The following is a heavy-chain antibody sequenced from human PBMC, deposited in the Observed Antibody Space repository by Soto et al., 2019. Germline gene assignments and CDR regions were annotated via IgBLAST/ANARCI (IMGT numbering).Heavy chain of an antibody. Sequence: GGSLRLSCAASGFTFSSYAMSWVRQAPGKGLEWVSVISGSGGSTYYADSVKGRFTISRDNSKNTLYLQMNSLRAEDTAVYYCAKDRPSVLRFLEWLPYWGQGTTVTVSS. CDR1: GFTFSSYA. J-gene: IGHJ6*02. CDR3: AKDRPSVLRFLEWLPY. V-gene: IGHV3-23*01. CDR2: ISGSGGST. D-gene: IGHD3-3*01.